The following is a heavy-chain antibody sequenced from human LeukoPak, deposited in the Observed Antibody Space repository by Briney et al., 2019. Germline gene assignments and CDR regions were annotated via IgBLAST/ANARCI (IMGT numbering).Heavy chain of an antibody. CDR2: INPSGGST. CDR1: GYTFTSYY. V-gene: IGHV1-46*01. Sequence: ASVKVPCKASGYTFTSYYMHWVRQAPGQGLEWMGIINPSGGSTSYAQKFQGRVTMTRDTSTSTVYMELSSLRSEDTAVYYCARAAAMAQRKYYFDYWGQGTLVTVS. J-gene: IGHJ4*02. CDR3: ARAAAMAQRKYYFDY. D-gene: IGHD5-18*01.